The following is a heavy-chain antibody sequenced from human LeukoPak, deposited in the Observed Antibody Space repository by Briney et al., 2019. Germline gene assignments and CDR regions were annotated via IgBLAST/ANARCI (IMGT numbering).Heavy chain of an antibody. CDR1: GGSISSYY. CDR2: IYYSGST. V-gene: IGHV4-59*12. J-gene: IGHJ4*02. CDR3: ASQVVVTAPSVYYFDY. D-gene: IGHD2-21*02. Sequence: PSETLPLTCTVSGGSISSYYWSWIRQPPGKGLEWIGYIYYSGSTNYNPSLKSRVTISVDTSKNQFSLKLSSVTAADTAVYYCASQVVVTAPSVYYFDYWGQGTLVTVSS.